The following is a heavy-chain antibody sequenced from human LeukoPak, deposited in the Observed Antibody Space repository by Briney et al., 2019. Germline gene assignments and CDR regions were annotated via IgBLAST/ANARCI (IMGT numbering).Heavy chain of an antibody. CDR3: AIIREGSYNWFDP. J-gene: IGHJ5*02. V-gene: IGHV4-30-4*01. CDR2: IYYSGST. Sequence: LSLTCTVSGGSISSGDYYWSWICQPPGKGLEWIGYIYYSGSTYYNPSLKSRVTISVDTSKNQFSLKLSSVTAADTAVYYCAIIREGSYNWFDPWGQGTLVTVSS. CDR1: GGSISSGDYY. D-gene: IGHD3-16*02.